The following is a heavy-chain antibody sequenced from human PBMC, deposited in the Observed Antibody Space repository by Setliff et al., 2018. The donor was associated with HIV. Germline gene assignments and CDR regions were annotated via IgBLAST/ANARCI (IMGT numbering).Heavy chain of an antibody. J-gene: IGHJ5*02. V-gene: IGHV1-18*01. Sequence: RASVKVSCKASGYTFTSYGISWVRQAPGQGLEWMGWISGYNGNTEYAQKFQGRVTMTTDTSTTIAYMELRSRRSDDTAVYYCARGHSSSWTGWFDPWGQGTLVTVSS. D-gene: IGHD6-13*01. CDR1: GYTFTSYG. CDR3: ARGHSSSWTGWFDP. CDR2: ISGYNGNT.